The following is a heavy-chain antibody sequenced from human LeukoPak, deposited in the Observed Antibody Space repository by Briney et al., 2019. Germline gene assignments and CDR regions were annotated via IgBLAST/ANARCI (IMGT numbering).Heavy chain of an antibody. Sequence: GGSLRLSCAASGFTFSSYTMSWVRQAPGKGLEWVSAISGSDSGSSGATNYADSVKGRFIISRDNSKITLSLQMSSLRAEDTAVYYCAKSRSGWYIFDYWGLGTLVTVSS. V-gene: IGHV3-23*01. CDR3: AKSRSGWYIFDY. CDR1: GFTFSSYT. J-gene: IGHJ4*02. CDR2: ISGSDSGSSGAT. D-gene: IGHD6-19*01.